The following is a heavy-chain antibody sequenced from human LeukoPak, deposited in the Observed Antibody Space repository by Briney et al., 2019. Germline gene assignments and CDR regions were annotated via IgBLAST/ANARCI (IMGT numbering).Heavy chain of an antibody. CDR1: GCIFTSYW. J-gene: IGHJ4*02. CDR3: ARHDADYYDSSGYPRDY. Sequence: GGSLEISCQGSGCIFTSYWISWVRQMPGKGLERMGRIDPSDSYTNYSPSFQGHVTISADKSISTAYLQWSSLKASDTAMYYCARHDADYYDSSGYPRDYWGQGTLVTVSS. CDR2: IDPSDSYT. D-gene: IGHD3-22*01. V-gene: IGHV5-10-1*01.